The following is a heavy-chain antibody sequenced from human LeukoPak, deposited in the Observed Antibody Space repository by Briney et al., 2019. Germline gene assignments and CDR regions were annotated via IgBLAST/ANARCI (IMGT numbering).Heavy chain of an antibody. J-gene: IGHJ4*02. CDR1: GGTFSSYA. CDR2: IIPILGIA. D-gene: IGHD6-6*01. V-gene: IGHV1-69*04. CDR3: AREAPRRSSSSFVDY. Sequence: GASVKVSCKASGGTFSSYAISWVRQAPGQGLEWMGRIIPILGIANYAQKFQGRVTITADKSTSTAYMELSSLRSEDTAVHYCAREAPRRSSSSFVDYWGQGTLVTVSS.